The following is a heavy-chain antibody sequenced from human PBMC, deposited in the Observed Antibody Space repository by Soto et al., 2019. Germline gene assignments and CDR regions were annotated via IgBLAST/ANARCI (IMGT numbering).Heavy chain of an antibody. J-gene: IGHJ4*02. D-gene: IGHD6-13*01. V-gene: IGHV3-48*03. CDR1: GFTFSSYE. CDR3: ATWVYSSSWYYLDY. Sequence: LRLSCAASGFTFSSYEMNWVRQAPGKGLEWVSYISSSGSTIYYADSVKGRFTISRDNAKNSLYLQMNSLRAEDTAVYYCATWVYSSSWYYLDYWGQGTLVTVSS. CDR2: ISSSGSTI.